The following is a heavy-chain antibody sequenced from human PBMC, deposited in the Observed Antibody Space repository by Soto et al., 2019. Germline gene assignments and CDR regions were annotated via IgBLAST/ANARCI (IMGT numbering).Heavy chain of an antibody. V-gene: IGHV1-69*01. CDR3: ARLGSGYGDLHWYFDL. CDR2: IIPVFGTA. J-gene: IGHJ2*01. D-gene: IGHD3-10*01. Sequence: QVQLVQSGAEVKKPGSSVKVSCKASGGTFSSYAISWVRQAPGQGLEWMGGIIPVFGTANYAQKFQGRVTITADESTSTAYMELSSLRSEDTAVYYCARLGSGYGDLHWYFDLWGRGTLVTVSS. CDR1: GGTFSSYA.